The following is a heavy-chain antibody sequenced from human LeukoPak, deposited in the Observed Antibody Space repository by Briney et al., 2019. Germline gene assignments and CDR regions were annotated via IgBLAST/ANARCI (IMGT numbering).Heavy chain of an antibody. D-gene: IGHD6-19*01. CDR3: ARDQWLADY. J-gene: IGHJ4*02. CDR1: GFSLSSYW. V-gene: IGHV3-7*01. CDR2: IKQDGSET. Sequence: PGGSLRLSCVASGFSLSSYWMSWVRQAPGKGLEWVANIKQDGSETYHVDSVKGRFTISRDDAKNSVYLQMNRLRVEDTAVYFCARDQWLADYWGQGTLVTVSS.